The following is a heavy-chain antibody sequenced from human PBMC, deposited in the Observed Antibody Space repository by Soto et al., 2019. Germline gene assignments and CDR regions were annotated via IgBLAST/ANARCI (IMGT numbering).Heavy chain of an antibody. D-gene: IGHD2-21*02. CDR1: GCSIRGYY. J-gene: IGHJ6*02. Sequence: SETPSLTFTVPGCSIRGYYWIWSRQPPGKGLEWIGYMYNTGSTVYNPSFKSRVTISVDTSKNQFSLKLNSVTAADTAVYYCARDLWGYCGTDCYPLDVWGQGTTVTVSS. V-gene: IGHV4-59*01. CDR3: ARDLWGYCGTDCYPLDV. CDR2: MYNTGST.